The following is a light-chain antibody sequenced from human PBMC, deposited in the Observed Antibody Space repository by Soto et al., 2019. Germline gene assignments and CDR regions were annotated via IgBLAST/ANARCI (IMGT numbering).Light chain of an antibody. J-gene: IGKJ4*01. V-gene: IGKV1-39*01. CDR1: QSISTY. Sequence: DIQMTQSPASLSASLGDRVTVTCRASQSISTYLNWFQQRPGQAPKLLIYGAYTLQDGVPSRFSGSGSETEFTLTISSLQPEDFATYYCQQSFGAPRTFGRGTRVDIK. CDR2: GAY. CDR3: QQSFGAPRT.